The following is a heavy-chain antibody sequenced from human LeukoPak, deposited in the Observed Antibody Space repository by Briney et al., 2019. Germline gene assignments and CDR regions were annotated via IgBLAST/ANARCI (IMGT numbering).Heavy chain of an antibody. CDR2: ISGSGGST. J-gene: IGHJ4*02. D-gene: IGHD3-10*01. Sequence: GGSLRLSCAASGFTFSSYAMSWVRQAPGKGLEWVSGISGSGGSTYYADPVKGRFTISRDSSKNTLYLQMNTLRAEDTAVYYCAKSYYYNSGSWGIFDYWGQGTLVTVSS. CDR3: AKSYYYNSGSWGIFDY. CDR1: GFTFSSYA. V-gene: IGHV3-23*01.